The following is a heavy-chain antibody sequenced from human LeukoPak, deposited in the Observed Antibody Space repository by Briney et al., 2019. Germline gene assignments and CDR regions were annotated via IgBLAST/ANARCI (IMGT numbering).Heavy chain of an antibody. CDR3: ASSIIRGGYYYYMDV. CDR2: IYPGDSDT. D-gene: IGHD3-10*01. CDR1: GYSFTTYW. Sequence: GESLKISCKGSGYSFTTYWIGWVRQMPGKGLEWMGIIYPGDSDTRYSPSFQGQVTISADKSISTAYLQWSSLKASDTAMYYCASSIIRGGYYYYMDVWGKGTTVTVAS. J-gene: IGHJ6*03. V-gene: IGHV5-51*01.